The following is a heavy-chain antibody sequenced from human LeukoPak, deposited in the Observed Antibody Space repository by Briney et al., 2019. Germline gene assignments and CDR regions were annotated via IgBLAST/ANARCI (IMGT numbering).Heavy chain of an antibody. Sequence: SETLSLTCTVSGGSISSSSYYWGWIRQPPGKGLEWIGSIYYSGSTYYNPSLKSRVTISVDTSKNQFSLKLSSVTAADTAVYYCAKDRYCSSPSCWNFDSWGQGTLVTVSS. CDR3: AKDRYCSSPSCWNFDS. CDR1: GGSISSSSYY. J-gene: IGHJ4*02. D-gene: IGHD2-2*01. CDR2: IYYSGST. V-gene: IGHV4-39*07.